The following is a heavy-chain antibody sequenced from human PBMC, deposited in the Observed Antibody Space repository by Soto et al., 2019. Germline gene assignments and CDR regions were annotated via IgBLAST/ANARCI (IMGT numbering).Heavy chain of an antibody. CDR2: IIPIFGTA. D-gene: IGHD3-16*01. CDR1: GGRFRSYA. V-gene: IGHV1-69*01. CDR3: ASDGPGIPTFFAL. J-gene: IGHJ1*01. Sequence: SLKLSRKPSGGRFRSYAISWVRQAPGQGLEWMGGIIPIFGTANYAQKFQGRVTITADESTSTAYMELSSLRSEDTAVYYCASDGPGIPTFFALWVQGTLVTVSS.